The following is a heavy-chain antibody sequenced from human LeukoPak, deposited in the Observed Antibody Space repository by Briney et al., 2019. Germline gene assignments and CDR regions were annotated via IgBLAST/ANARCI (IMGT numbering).Heavy chain of an antibody. D-gene: IGHD3-10*01. CDR2: ISSSGSTI. Sequence: GGSLRLSCAASGFTFSSYEMNWVRQAPGKGLEWVSYISSSGSTIYYADSVKGRFTISRDNAKNSLYLQMNSLRAEDTAVYYCAKADADDVLLPNWGQGTLVTVSS. CDR1: GFTFSSYE. J-gene: IGHJ4*02. V-gene: IGHV3-48*03. CDR3: AKADADDVLLPN.